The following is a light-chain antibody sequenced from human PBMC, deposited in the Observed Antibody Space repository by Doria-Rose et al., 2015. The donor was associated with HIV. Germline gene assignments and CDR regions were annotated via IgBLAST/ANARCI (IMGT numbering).Light chain of an antibody. V-gene: IGKV3-20*01. Sequence: EIAMTQSPGTLSLSPGARATLSCRASQSFSSTYLAWYQQQPGQAPSLLIYDGCTRATGIPDRFSASGSGTDFTLTINRLEPEDFALYYCHQYGTSWTFGQGTKVEI. CDR1: QSFSSTY. CDR2: DGC. J-gene: IGKJ1*01. CDR3: HQYGTSWT.